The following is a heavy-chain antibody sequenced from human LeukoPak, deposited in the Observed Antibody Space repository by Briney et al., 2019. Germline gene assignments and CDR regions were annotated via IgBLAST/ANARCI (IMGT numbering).Heavy chain of an antibody. D-gene: IGHD3-3*01. J-gene: IGHJ5*02. Sequence: SETLSLTCAVCGRSFSGYYWSWIRQPPGKGLEWIGEINHSGSTNYNPSLKSRVTISVDTSKNQFSLKLSSVTAADTAVYYCARRLIFGVVIIRYNWFDPWGQGTLVTVSS. V-gene: IGHV4-34*01. CDR2: INHSGST. CDR1: GRSFSGYY. CDR3: ARRLIFGVVIIRYNWFDP.